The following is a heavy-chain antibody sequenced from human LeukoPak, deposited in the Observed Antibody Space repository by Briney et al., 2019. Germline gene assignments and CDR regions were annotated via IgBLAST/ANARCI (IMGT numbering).Heavy chain of an antibody. CDR2: ISSTSTTI. V-gene: IGHV3-48*01. Sequence: GGSLRLSCAASGFTFSDYGMNWVRQAPGKGLEWLSHISSTSTTIKYVDSVKGRFTISRDNAKNSVYLQMHSLRVEDTAVYYCAREWDAWGKGTTVTVSS. J-gene: IGHJ6*04. CDR3: AREWDA. CDR1: GFTFSDYG.